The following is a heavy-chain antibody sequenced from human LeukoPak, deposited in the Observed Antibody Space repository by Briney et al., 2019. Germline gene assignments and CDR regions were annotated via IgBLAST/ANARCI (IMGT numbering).Heavy chain of an antibody. J-gene: IGHJ5*02. Sequence: SETLSLTCRVSDYYINNGYYWGWIRQPPGKGLEWIGSNYHSGNTYYNPSLKSRVTISVDTSKNQFSLKLSSVTAADTAVYYCARRGRWDNWFDPWGQGTLVTVSS. CDR1: DYYINNGYY. V-gene: IGHV4-38-2*01. CDR2: NYHSGNT. CDR3: ARRGRWDNWFDP. D-gene: IGHD3-16*01.